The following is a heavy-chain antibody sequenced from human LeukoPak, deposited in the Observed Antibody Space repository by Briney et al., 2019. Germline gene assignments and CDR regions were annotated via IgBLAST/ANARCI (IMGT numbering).Heavy chain of an antibody. Sequence: SVKVSCKASGYTFTSYAIHWVRQAPGQGLEWMGGITPIFRTPNYAQKFQGRVTITAVESMSTAYMELSSLRSEDTAVYYCARGWLAETTVVTPYNYWGQGTLVTVSS. D-gene: IGHD2-21*02. CDR3: ARGWLAETTVVTPYNY. CDR1: GYTFTSYA. J-gene: IGHJ4*02. V-gene: IGHV1-69*13. CDR2: ITPIFRTP.